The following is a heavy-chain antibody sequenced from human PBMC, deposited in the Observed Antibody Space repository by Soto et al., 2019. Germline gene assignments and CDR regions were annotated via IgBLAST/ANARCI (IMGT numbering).Heavy chain of an antibody. CDR2: ISASGGTI. CDR1: GDTFSSNA. V-gene: IGHV3-23*01. D-gene: IGHD3-3*01. J-gene: IGHJ4*02. CDR3: AKVRSTTIFDVVSLFDY. Sequence: PGGSLRLSCVDSGDTFSSNAMSWVRQAPGKGLEWVSGISASGGTIHEADSVKGRFTISRDNSKNTLYLQMNSLRAEDTAVYYCAKVRSTTIFDVVSLFDYWGQGTLVTVSS.